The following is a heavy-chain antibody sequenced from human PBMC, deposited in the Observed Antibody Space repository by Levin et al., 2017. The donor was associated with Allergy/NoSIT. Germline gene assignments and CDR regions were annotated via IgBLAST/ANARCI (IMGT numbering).Heavy chain of an antibody. CDR1: GGSISSSSYY. D-gene: IGHD6-13*01. CDR2: IYYSGST. J-gene: IGHJ4*02. V-gene: IGHV4-39*07. Sequence: PSETLSLTCTVSGGSISSSSYYWGWIRQPPGKGLEWIGSIYYSGSTYYNPSLKSRVTISVDTSKNQFSLKLSSVTAADTAVYYCARTPPLAAADPGTYYFDYWGQGTLVTVSS. CDR3: ARTPPLAAADPGTYYFDY.